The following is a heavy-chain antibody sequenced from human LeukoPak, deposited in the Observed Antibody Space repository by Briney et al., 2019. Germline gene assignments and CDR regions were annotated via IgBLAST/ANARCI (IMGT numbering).Heavy chain of an antibody. J-gene: IGHJ5*02. CDR2: ISPSGST. Sequence: SETLSLTCAVSGGSIHGHYWSWIRQTPRKGLEWIGYISPSGSTNYDPSLESRVTMSLDTSRSQVSLSLTSATAADTATYFCARGHYDLAPWGQGILVTVSS. D-gene: IGHD4-17*01. CDR3: ARGHYDLAP. V-gene: IGHV4-59*11. CDR1: GGSIHGHY.